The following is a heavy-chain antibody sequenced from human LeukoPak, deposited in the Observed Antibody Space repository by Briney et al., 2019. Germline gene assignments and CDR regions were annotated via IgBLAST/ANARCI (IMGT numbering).Heavy chain of an antibody. V-gene: IGHV4-59*01. Sequence: SETLSLTCTVSGGSISSYYWSWIRQPPGKGLEWIGYIYYSGSTNYNPSLKSRVTISVDTSKNQFSLKLSSVTAADTAVYYCARDQGTREGMDVWGQGTTVTVS. CDR3: ARDQGTREGMDV. D-gene: IGHD1-1*01. CDR1: GGSISSYY. J-gene: IGHJ6*02. CDR2: IYYSGST.